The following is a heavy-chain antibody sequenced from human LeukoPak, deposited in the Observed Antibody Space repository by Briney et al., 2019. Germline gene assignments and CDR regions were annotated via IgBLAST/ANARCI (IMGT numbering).Heavy chain of an antibody. Sequence: SKTLSLTCTVSGGSISGSYWSWIRQPPGKGPEWIAYMYNSGSTNYNPSLKSRVTISIDTSKNQFSLKLSSLTAADTAIYYCARGIESYGDYGYWGQGILVTVSS. CDR2: MYNSGST. D-gene: IGHD4-17*01. J-gene: IGHJ4*02. CDR3: ARGIESYGDYGY. V-gene: IGHV4-59*01. CDR1: GGSISGSY.